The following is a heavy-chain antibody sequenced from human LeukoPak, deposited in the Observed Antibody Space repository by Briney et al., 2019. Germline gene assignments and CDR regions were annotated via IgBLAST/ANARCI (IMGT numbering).Heavy chain of an antibody. J-gene: IGHJ4*02. CDR2: IKPDGSEK. CDR3: ARGTTGGYSPSH. CDR1: GFTFSNYW. Sequence: GGSLRLSCAASGFTFSNYWMSWVRQAPGKGLEWVANIKPDGSEKYYVDSVTGRFTISRDNAKNSLYLQMSSLRAEDTAVYYCARGTTGGYSPSHWGQGTLVTVSS. D-gene: IGHD5-12*01. V-gene: IGHV3-7*02.